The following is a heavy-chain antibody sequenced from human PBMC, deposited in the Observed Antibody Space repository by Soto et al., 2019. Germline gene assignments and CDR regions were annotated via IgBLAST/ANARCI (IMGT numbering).Heavy chain of an antibody. CDR3: VRRHVSATGIDWFDP. J-gene: IGHJ5*02. CDR1: GYTFTSYG. D-gene: IGHD6-13*01. CDR2: INAANGDT. Sequence: ASVKVSCKASGYTFTSYGIHWVRQAPGQRLEWMGWINAANGDTKYSPKFQGRVTITRDTSASTAYMGLSSLRSEDTAVYYCVRRHVSATGIDWFDPWGQGXLVTVSS. V-gene: IGHV1-3*01.